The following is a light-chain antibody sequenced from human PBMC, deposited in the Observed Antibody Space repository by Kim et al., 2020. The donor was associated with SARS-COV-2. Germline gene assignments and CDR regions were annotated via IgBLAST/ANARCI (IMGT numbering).Light chain of an antibody. CDR2: GAS. V-gene: IGKV3-20*01. Sequence: EIVLTQSPGTLSLSPGERATLSCRASQSVSNSLAWYQQKPGQAPILLIYGASSRVTAIPDRFSGSGSGTDFSLTISRLEPEDFAVYFCQHYGNSLYTFVQGTKLEI. CDR1: QSVSNS. J-gene: IGKJ2*01. CDR3: QHYGNSLYT.